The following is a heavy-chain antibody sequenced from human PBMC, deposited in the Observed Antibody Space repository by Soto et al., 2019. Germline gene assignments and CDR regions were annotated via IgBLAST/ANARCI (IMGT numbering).Heavy chain of an antibody. J-gene: IGHJ6*02. Sequence: SVKVSCKASGGTFSSYAISWVRQAPGQGLEWMGGIIPIFGTANYAQKFQGRVTITADESTSTAYMELSSLRSEDTAVYYCAREVGGSYDILTGYYRDYYGMDVWGQGTTVTVSS. CDR1: GGTFSSYA. V-gene: IGHV1-69*13. D-gene: IGHD3-9*01. CDR3: AREVGGSYDILTGYYRDYYGMDV. CDR2: IIPIFGTA.